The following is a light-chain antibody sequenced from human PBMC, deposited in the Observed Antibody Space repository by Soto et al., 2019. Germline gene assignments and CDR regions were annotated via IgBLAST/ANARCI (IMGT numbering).Light chain of an antibody. J-gene: IGKJ5*01. CDR1: QTVRNNY. CDR2: DAS. V-gene: IGKV3-20*01. CDR3: QQYGSSPIT. Sequence: EIVMTQPPATLSVSPRERVTLSCRASQTVRNNYLAWYQQKPGQAPRLLIYDASSRATGIPDRFSGGGSGTDFTLTISRLEPEDFAVYYCQQYGSSPITFGQGTRLEIK.